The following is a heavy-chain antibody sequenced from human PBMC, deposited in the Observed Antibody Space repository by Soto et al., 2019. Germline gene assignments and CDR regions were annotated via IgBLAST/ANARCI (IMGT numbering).Heavy chain of an antibody. CDR2: ICHMGIT. V-gene: IGHV4-59*01. CDR1: GGSLTNDY. D-gene: IGHD3-22*01. Sequence: PSETLSLTFTISGGSLTNDYWTWILQAPLKVLKWIRYICHMGITDYNPSVKSRVTISIDKSKNLLSLKLTSVTAADTAVYYCARDRYFYDSAGYYRTIDSWGQGILVTVSS. CDR3: ARDRYFYDSAGYYRTIDS. J-gene: IGHJ5*01.